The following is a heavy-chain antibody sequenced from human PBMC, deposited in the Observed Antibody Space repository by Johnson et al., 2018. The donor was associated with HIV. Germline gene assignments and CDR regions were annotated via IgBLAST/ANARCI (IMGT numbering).Heavy chain of an antibody. CDR2: TSNDGSEK. D-gene: IGHD3/OR15-3a*01. CDR1: GFTFSSYG. CDR3: AREFGQASSYAFDI. J-gene: IGHJ3*02. V-gene: IGHV3-30*03. Sequence: QVQLVESGGGVVQPGRSLRVSCAASGFTFSSYGMHWVRQAPGKGLEWVAVTSNDGSEKYYVDSVKGRFTISRYNAKNSLYLQMNSLRAEDTAVYYCAREFGQASSYAFDIWGQGTMVTVSS.